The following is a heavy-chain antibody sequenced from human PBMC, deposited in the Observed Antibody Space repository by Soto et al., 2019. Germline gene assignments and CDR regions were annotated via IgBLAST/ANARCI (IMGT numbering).Heavy chain of an antibody. Sequence: SETLSLTCTVSGGSISSYYWSWIRQPPGKGLEWIGYIYYSGSTNYNPSLKSRVTISVDTSKNQFSLKLSSVTAADTAVYYCARHVVGADYGLDYWGQGTLVTVSS. V-gene: IGHV4-59*08. CDR3: ARHVVGADYGLDY. J-gene: IGHJ4*02. CDR1: GGSISSYY. D-gene: IGHD4-17*01. CDR2: IYYSGST.